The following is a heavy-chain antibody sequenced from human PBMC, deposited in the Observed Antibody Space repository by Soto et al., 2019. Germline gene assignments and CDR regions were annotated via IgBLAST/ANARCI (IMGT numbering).Heavy chain of an antibody. CDR2: ISGSGGST. CDR1: GFTFSSYA. J-gene: IGHJ6*03. CDR3: AKRLIQKFLTVDFWSGYYTQLPDYYYMDV. Sequence: GGSLRLSCAASGFTFSSYAMSWVRQAPGKGLEWVSAISGSGGSTYYADYVKGRFTISRDNSKNTLYLQMNSLRAEDTAVYYCAKRLIQKFLTVDFWSGYYTQLPDYYYMDVWGKGTTVTVSS. D-gene: IGHD3-3*01. V-gene: IGHV3-23*01.